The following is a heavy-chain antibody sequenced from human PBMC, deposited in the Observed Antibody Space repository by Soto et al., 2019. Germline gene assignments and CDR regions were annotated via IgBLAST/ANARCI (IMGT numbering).Heavy chain of an antibody. J-gene: IGHJ4*02. CDR3: ARGEYSSGGGYFDY. D-gene: IGHD6-19*01. V-gene: IGHV3-48*03. CDR2: ISSSGITI. Sequence: EVQLVESGGGLVQPGGSLRLSCAASGFTFSSYEMNWVRQAPGKGLEWVSYISSSGITIYYADSVKGRFTISRDNAKNSLYMQMKGLRAEDRAFCYCARGEYSSGGGYFDYWGQETLVTVSS. CDR1: GFTFSSYE.